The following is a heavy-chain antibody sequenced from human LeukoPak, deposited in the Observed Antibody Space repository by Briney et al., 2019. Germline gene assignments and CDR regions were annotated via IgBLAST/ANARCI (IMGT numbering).Heavy chain of an antibody. CDR1: GFTFSSYE. V-gene: IGHV3-48*03. CDR3: TRAPSRLHP. CDR2: ISSSGSTI. D-gene: IGHD6-13*01. J-gene: IGHJ1*01. Sequence: GGSLRLSCAASGFTFSSYEMNWVRQAPGKGLEWVSYISSSGSTIYYADSVKGRFTISRDNAKNSLYLQMNSLRAEDTAVYYCTRAPSRLHPWGPRTLVPVSS.